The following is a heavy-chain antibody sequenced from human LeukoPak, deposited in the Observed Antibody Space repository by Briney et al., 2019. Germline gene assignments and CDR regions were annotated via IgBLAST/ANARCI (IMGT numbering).Heavy chain of an antibody. D-gene: IGHD6-13*01. CDR3: ARDVGGGRIAAAGTNFDY. J-gene: IGHJ4*02. CDR2: IYTSGST. Sequence: SETLSLTCTVSGGSISSYYWSWIRQPAGKGLEWIGRIYTSGSTNYTPSLKSRVTMSGDKSKNPFSLKLSSVTAEDTAVYYCARDVGGGRIAAAGTNFDYWGQGTLVTVSS. CDR1: GGSISSYY. V-gene: IGHV4-4*07.